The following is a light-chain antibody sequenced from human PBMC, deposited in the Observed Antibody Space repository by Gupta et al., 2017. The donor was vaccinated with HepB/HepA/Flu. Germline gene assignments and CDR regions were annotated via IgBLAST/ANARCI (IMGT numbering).Light chain of an antibody. Sequence: QAVLTQPSSLFASPGASASLTCTLRSGLNVGPYRLYWYQQRPGSPPQYLLRYKSDSDKQQGSGVPSRFSGSKDASANAGILLISGLQSEDEADYYCMIWHSSAWVFGGGTKLTVL. CDR3: MIWHSSAWV. V-gene: IGLV5-45*02. CDR2: YKSDSDK. CDR1: SGLNVGPYR. J-gene: IGLJ3*02.